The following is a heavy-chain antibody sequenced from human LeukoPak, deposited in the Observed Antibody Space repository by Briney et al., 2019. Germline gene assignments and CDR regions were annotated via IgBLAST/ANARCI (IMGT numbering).Heavy chain of an antibody. Sequence: SETLSLTRPVSGVSISSGGYYWSWIRQHPGKGLEWIGYIYYSGSTYYNPSLKSRVTISVDTSKNQFSLKLSSVTAADTAVYYCARVRVRFSWFDPWGQGTLVTVSS. J-gene: IGHJ5*02. CDR3: ARVRVRFSWFDP. CDR1: GVSISSGGYY. V-gene: IGHV4-31*03. D-gene: IGHD3-3*01. CDR2: IYYSGST.